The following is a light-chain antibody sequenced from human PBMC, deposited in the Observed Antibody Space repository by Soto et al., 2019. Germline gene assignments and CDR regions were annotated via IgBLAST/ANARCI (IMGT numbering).Light chain of an antibody. CDR2: EGS. V-gene: IGLV2-23*01. CDR3: SSYAGSSTPYV. J-gene: IGLJ1*01. Sequence: QSALTQPASVSGSPGQSITISCTGTSSDVGSYNLVSWYHQHPRKAPKLMIYEGSKRPSGVSNRFSGSKSGNTASLTISGLQAEDEADYYCSSYAGSSTPYVFGTGTKLTVL. CDR1: SSDVGSYNL.